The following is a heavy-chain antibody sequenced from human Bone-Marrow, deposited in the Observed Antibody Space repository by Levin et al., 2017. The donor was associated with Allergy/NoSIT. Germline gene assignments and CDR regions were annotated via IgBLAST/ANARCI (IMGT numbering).Heavy chain of an antibody. CDR2: ISSGSSMI. CDR1: GFTFSSYS. D-gene: IGHD3-22*01. CDR3: ARGSVVIPWWYFDL. Sequence: PGGSLRLSCAASGFTFSSYSLNWVRQAPGKGLEWVSYISSGSSMIKYADSVRGRFTISRDNAKNSLFLQMNSLRDEDTAGYYCARGSVVIPWWYFDLWGRGTLVTVSS. V-gene: IGHV3-48*02. J-gene: IGHJ2*01.